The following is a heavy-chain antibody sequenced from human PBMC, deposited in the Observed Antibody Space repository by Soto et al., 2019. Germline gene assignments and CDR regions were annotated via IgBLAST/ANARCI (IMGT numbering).Heavy chain of an antibody. CDR3: ARVAPYSYGLNYYYGMDV. CDR1: GGTFSSYA. CDR2: IIPIFGTA. V-gene: IGHV1-69*13. Sequence: SLKVSCTAAGGTFSSYAISLVRQAPGQGLEWMGGIIPIFGTANYAQKFQGRVTITADESTSTAYMELSSLRSEDTAVYYCARVAPYSYGLNYYYGMDVWGQGTTVTVSS. D-gene: IGHD5-18*01. J-gene: IGHJ6*02.